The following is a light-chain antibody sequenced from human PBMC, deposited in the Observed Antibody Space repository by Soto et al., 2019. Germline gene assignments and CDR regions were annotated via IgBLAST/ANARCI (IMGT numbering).Light chain of an antibody. V-gene: IGLV2-14*01. J-gene: IGLJ2*01. Sequence: QSALTQPASVSGSPGQSITISCTGTSNDVGGYNYVSWYQQHPGKAPKLIISEVSSRPSGVSNRFSGSKSGNTASLTISGLQAEDEADYYCTSYTSSVTLLVAFGGGTKLTVL. CDR1: SNDVGGYNY. CDR3: TSYTSSVTLLVA. CDR2: EVS.